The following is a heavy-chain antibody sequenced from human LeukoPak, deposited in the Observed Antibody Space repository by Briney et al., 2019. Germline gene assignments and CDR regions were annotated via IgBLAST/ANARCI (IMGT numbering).Heavy chain of an antibody. Sequence: SETLSLTCAVYGGSFSGYYWSWIRQPPGKGLEWIGEINHSGSTNYNPSLKSRVTISVDTSKNQFSLKLSSVTAADTAVYYCARGTIVPSLTLHSTYYFDYWGQGTLVTVSS. CDR1: GGSFSGYY. D-gene: IGHD1-26*01. J-gene: IGHJ4*02. V-gene: IGHV4-34*01. CDR2: INHSGST. CDR3: ARGTIVPSLTLHSTYYFDY.